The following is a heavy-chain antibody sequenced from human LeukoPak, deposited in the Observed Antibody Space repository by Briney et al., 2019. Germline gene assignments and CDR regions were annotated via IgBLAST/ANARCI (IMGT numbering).Heavy chain of an antibody. J-gene: IGHJ4*02. CDR1: GFTFSSYA. V-gene: IGHV3-23*01. D-gene: IGHD3-22*01. CDR3: AKRSKYSSGYYDY. Sequence: PGGSLRLSCAASGFTFSSYAMSWVRQAPGKGLEWVSGISGSGANTHYADSVKGRFTISRDNSKNTLYLQMNSLRAEDTAVYYCAKRSKYSSGYYDYWGQGTLVTVSS. CDR2: ISGSGANT.